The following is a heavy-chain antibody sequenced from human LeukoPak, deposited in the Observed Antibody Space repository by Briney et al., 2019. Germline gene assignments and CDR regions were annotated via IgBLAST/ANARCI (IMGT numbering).Heavy chain of an antibody. CDR3: ARTEDDSEAFDI. CDR2: MNPNSGNP. D-gene: IGHD2-15*01. J-gene: IGHJ3*02. CDR1: GYTFTSYD. Sequence: ASVKVSCKASGYTFTSYDINWVRQATGQGLEWMGWMNPNSGNPGYAQKFQGRVTMTRNTSISTAYMELSSLRSEDTAVCYCARTEDDSEAFDIWGQGTMVTVSS. V-gene: IGHV1-8*01.